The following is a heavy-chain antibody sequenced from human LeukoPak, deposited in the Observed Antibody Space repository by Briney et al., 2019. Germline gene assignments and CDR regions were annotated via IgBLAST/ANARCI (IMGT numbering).Heavy chain of an antibody. D-gene: IGHD3-22*01. J-gene: IGHJ4*02. Sequence: GASVKVSCKASGYTFTGYYMHWVRQAPGQGLEWMGWINPNSGGTNYAQKFQGRVTLTRDMSISTAYMELSRLRSDDTAVYYCARVSLYARSGSLEYWGQGTLVTVSS. V-gene: IGHV1-2*02. CDR3: ARVSLYARSGSLEY. CDR1: GYTFTGYY. CDR2: INPNSGGT.